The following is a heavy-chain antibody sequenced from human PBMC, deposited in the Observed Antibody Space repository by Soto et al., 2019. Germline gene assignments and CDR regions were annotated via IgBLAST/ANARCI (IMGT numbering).Heavy chain of an antibody. D-gene: IGHD6-19*01. V-gene: IGHV4-30-4*01. Sequence: PSETLSLTCTVSGGSISRGDYYWSWIRQPPGKGLEWIGYIYYSGSTYYNPYLKSRVTISVDTSKNQFSLKLSSVTATATAVYFCARDALRGYTRGPWDYWGEG. CDR3: ARDALRGYTRGPWDY. CDR2: IYYSGST. CDR1: GGSISRGDYY. J-gene: IGHJ4*02.